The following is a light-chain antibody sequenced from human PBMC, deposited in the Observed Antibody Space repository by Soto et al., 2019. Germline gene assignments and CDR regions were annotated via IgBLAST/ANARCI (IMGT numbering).Light chain of an antibody. Sequence: QSVLTQPASVSGSPGQSITISCTGTSGDVGTYKLVSWYQHHPGKVPRLMIYEGTKRPSGVSDRFSGSKSGNTASLTISGLQAEDEADYYCCSYVGSSTFVVFGGGTKVTVL. CDR1: SGDVGTYKL. V-gene: IGLV2-23*03. CDR3: CSYVGSSTFVV. CDR2: EGT. J-gene: IGLJ2*01.